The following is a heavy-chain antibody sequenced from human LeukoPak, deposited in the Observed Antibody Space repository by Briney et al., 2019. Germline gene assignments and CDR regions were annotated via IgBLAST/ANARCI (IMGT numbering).Heavy chain of an antibody. CDR3: AKDVRFSGSWRAFDI. CDR1: GFTFSSYA. CDR2: ISGSGGST. V-gene: IGHV3-23*01. D-gene: IGHD1-26*01. Sequence: TGGSLRLSCAASGFTFSSYAMSWVRQAPGKGLEWVSAISGSGGSTYYADSVKGRFTISRDNSKNMLYLQMDSLRAEDTAIYYCAKDVRFSGSWRAFDIWGQGTLVTVSS. J-gene: IGHJ3*02.